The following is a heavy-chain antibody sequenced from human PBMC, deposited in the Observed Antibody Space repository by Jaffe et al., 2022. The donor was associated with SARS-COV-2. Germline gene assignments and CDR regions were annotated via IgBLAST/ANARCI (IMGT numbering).Heavy chain of an antibody. V-gene: IGHV3-23*01. CDR1: GFTFSSYA. D-gene: IGHD3-3*01. Sequence: EVQLLESGGGLVQPGGSLRLSCAASGFTFSSYAMSWVRQAPGKGLEWVSAISGSGGSTYYADSVKGRFTISRDNSKNTLYLQMNSLRAEDTAVYYCAKDGRDYDFWSGYYTLGAFDIWGQGTMVTVSS. CDR2: ISGSGGST. CDR3: AKDGRDYDFWSGYYTLGAFDI. J-gene: IGHJ3*02.